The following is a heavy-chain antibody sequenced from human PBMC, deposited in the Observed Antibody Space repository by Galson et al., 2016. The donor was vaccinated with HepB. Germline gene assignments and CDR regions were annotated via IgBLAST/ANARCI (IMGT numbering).Heavy chain of an antibody. V-gene: IGHV3-30-3*01. CDR1: GFIFSSYS. CDR3: VREGDYYNASGYYSPLHS. Sequence: SLRLSCAASGFIFSSYSINWVRQAPGKGLEWVAIISYDGTYRSFAESVKGRCTLARDNSKNTLYLQMNNLRREDSAVYYCVREGDYYNASGYYSPLHSWGQGTLVTVSS. CDR2: ISYDGTYR. D-gene: IGHD3-3*01. J-gene: IGHJ4*02.